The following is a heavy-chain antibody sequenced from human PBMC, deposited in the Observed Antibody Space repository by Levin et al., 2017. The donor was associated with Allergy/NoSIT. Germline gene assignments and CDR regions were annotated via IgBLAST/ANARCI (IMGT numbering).Heavy chain of an antibody. Sequence: SETLSLTCSVFGGSIRTYYWSWIRQPPGKGLEWIGYISYSWSTNYNPSLKSRVTISVDTSKNQFSLKLASVTAADTAVYYCARDRVTEGTTNYYYGTAVWGQGTTVTVSS. V-gene: IGHV4-59*01. CDR3: ARDRVTEGTTNYYYGTAV. CDR2: ISYSWST. J-gene: IGHJ6*02. CDR1: GGSIRTYY. D-gene: IGHD1-7*01.